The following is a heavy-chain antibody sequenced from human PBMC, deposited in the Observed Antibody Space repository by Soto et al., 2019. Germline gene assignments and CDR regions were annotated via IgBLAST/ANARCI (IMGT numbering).Heavy chain of an antibody. CDR2: MYYSVGT. V-gene: IGHV4-39*01. Sequence: QLQLQESGPGLVKPSETLTLTCSVSGGSISISSYYWGWVRQPPGKGLEWIASMYYSVGTYYNPSLKSRATISVDKSKNQFSLKLTSATAADTAVYYCARLDRFLEYFNHWGQGTLVTVSS. D-gene: IGHD3-3*01. CDR1: GGSISISSYY. CDR3: ARLDRFLEYFNH. J-gene: IGHJ1*01.